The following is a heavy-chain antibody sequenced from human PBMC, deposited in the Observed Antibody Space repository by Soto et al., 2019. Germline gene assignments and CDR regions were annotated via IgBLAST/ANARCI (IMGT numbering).Heavy chain of an antibody. CDR1: GFNFGGYW. V-gene: IGHV3-7*05. J-gene: IGHJ4*02. CDR3: ASTNPCTY. Sequence: EVQLVESGGGLVQSGESLRLSCSASGFNFGGYWMNWVRQAPGKGLEWVANIRPDGSEKNYADSVKGRFTISRDNAKNSPYLQMNHPRADDTAVYYCASTNPCTYWGQGALVTVPP. CDR2: IRPDGSEK.